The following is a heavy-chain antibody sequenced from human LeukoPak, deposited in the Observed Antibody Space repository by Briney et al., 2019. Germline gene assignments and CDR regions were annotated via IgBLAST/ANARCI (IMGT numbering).Heavy chain of an antibody. J-gene: IGHJ4*02. CDR3: AKDKLRYFDWLLELDY. V-gene: IGHV3-23*01. CDR1: GFTFSSHG. D-gene: IGHD3-9*01. CDR2: ISGSGSNT. Sequence: GETLRLSCAASGFTFSSHGMNWVRQAPGKGLEWVSGISGSGSNTYYADSVKGRFTISRDNSKNTLYLQMNSLRAEDTAVYYCAKDKLRYFDWLLELDYWGQGTLVTVSS.